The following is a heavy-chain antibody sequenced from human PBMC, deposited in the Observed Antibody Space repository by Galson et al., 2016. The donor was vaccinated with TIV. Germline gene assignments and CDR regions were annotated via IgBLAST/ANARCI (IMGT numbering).Heavy chain of an antibody. CDR3: ARGRLVGATIDRDY. CDR2: IYDNGNT. V-gene: IGHV4-59*11. CDR1: GGSISGHY. Sequence: ETLSLTCTVSGGSISGHYWSWIRQPPGKGLEWIGYIYDNGNTDYISSLKRRVSMSVDTSKNQFSLKLTSVTAADTAMYFCARGRLVGATIDRDYWGQGILVTVSS. J-gene: IGHJ4*02. D-gene: IGHD1-26*01.